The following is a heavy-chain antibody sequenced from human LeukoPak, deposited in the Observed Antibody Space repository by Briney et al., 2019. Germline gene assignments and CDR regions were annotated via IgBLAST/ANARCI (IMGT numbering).Heavy chain of an antibody. CDR2: ISKSGGST. Sequence: GGSLRLSRAASGFTFNNYAMSWVRQAPGKGLEWVSGISKSGGSTYYADSVKGRFTISRDNSKNTLYLQMNSLRAEDTAVYYCGKNRYSGSLSPFDIWGQGTMVTVSS. J-gene: IGHJ3*02. D-gene: IGHD1-26*01. CDR1: GFTFNNYA. V-gene: IGHV3-23*01. CDR3: GKNRYSGSLSPFDI.